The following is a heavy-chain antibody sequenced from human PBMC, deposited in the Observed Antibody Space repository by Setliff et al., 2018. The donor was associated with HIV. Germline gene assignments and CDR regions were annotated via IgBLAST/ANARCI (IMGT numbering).Heavy chain of an antibody. Sequence: VASVKVSCKASGYTFSSYGISWVRQAPGQGLEWMGWISPSNGYTDYAQKFRDRVTLTTETSTNTAYMELRSLRSDDTAVYYCAIDGLSYNILPGSIAYFHSGMDVWGQGTTVTVSS. D-gene: IGHD3-9*01. CDR2: ISPSNGYT. V-gene: IGHV1-18*01. CDR1: GYTFSSYG. CDR3: AIDGLSYNILPGSIAYFHSGMDV. J-gene: IGHJ6*02.